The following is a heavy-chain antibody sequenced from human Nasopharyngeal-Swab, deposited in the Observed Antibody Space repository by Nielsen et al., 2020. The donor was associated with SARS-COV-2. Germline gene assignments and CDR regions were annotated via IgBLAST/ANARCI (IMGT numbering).Heavy chain of an antibody. J-gene: IGHJ4*02. CDR3: ARKRGEQWLSQFDY. CDR2: SSAYNSNT. Sequence: ASVKVSCKASGYTFINYGITWVRQAPGQGLEGMGWSSAYNSNTNYAQKFQGRVTMTTDTSTNTAYMELRSLRSDDTAVYYCARKRGEQWLSQFDYWGQGTLVTVSS. V-gene: IGHV1-18*01. D-gene: IGHD6-19*01. CDR1: GYTFINYG.